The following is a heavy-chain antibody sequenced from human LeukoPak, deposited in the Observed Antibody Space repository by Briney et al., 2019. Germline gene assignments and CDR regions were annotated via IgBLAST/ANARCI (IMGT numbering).Heavy chain of an antibody. D-gene: IGHD6-13*01. Sequence: GGSLRLSCAASEFTFVRYAMNWVRQAPGKGLEWVSYISSSSFKIGYADSVKGRFTISRDNSKNSLYLQMDSLRVEDTAVYYCVRDPSYGSSWYYYMDVWGKGTTATVSS. CDR3: VRDPSYGSSWYYYMDV. J-gene: IGHJ6*03. CDR2: ISSSSFKI. V-gene: IGHV3-48*04. CDR1: EFTFVRYA.